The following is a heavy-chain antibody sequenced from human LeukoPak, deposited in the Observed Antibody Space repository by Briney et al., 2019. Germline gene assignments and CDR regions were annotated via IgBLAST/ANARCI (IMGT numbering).Heavy chain of an antibody. V-gene: IGHV3-30*04. Sequence: SLRLSCAASGFTFSSYAMHWVRQAPGKGLEWVAVISYDGSNKYYADSVKGRFTISRDNSKNTLYLQMNSLRAEDTAVYYCARERQWFGESPDAFDIWGQGTMVTVSS. CDR1: GFTFSSYA. D-gene: IGHD3-10*01. CDR3: ARERQWFGESPDAFDI. CDR2: ISYDGSNK. J-gene: IGHJ3*02.